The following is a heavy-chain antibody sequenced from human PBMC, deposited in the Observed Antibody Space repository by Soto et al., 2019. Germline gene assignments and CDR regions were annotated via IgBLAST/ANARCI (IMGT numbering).Heavy chain of an antibody. CDR1: GFTFSSYA. CDR3: ATSLIAAAGLYYFDY. D-gene: IGHD6-13*01. V-gene: IGHV3-23*01. CDR2: ISGSGGST. Sequence: PVGSLRLSCAASGFTFSSYAMSWVRQAPGKGLEWVSAISGSGGSTYYADSVKGRFTISRDNSKNTLYLQMNSLRAEDTAVYYCATSLIAAAGLYYFDYWGQGTLVTVSS. J-gene: IGHJ4*02.